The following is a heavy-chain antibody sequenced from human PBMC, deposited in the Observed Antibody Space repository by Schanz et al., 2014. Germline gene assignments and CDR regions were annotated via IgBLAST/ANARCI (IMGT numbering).Heavy chain of an antibody. D-gene: IGHD2-15*01. CDR3: AKGMGYCSGGTCYDYYYYGLDV. CDR2: ISGSGGST. J-gene: IGHJ6*02. Sequence: AQLMESGGGVVQPGTSLILSCSVSGFSLNTYAMSWVRQAPGKGLEWVSAISGSGGSTYYADSVKGRFTISRDNSKNTLYLQMNSLSADDTAVFYCAKGMGYCSGGTCYDYYYYGLDVWGQGTTXTVSS. CDR1: GFSLNTYA. V-gene: IGHV3-23*01.